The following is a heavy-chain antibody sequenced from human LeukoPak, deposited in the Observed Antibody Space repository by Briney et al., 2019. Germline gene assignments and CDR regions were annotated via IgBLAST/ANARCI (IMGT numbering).Heavy chain of an antibody. D-gene: IGHD4-17*01. CDR1: GGSFSGYY. Sequence: SETLSLTCAVYGGSFSGYYWSWIRQPPGKGLEWIGEINHSGSTNYNPSLKSRVTISVDTSKNQFSLKLSSVTAADTAVYYCARGYYGDYSPSAYYYYGMDVWGQGTTVTVSS. V-gene: IGHV4-34*01. CDR2: INHSGST. J-gene: IGHJ6*02. CDR3: ARGYYGDYSPSAYYYYGMDV.